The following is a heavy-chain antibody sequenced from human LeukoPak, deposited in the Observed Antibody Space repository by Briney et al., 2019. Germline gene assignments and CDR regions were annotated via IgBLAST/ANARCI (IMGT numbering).Heavy chain of an antibody. CDR3: AREWALPGAYYMDV. CDR1: GFTFSSYA. D-gene: IGHD7-27*01. V-gene: IGHV3-23*01. J-gene: IGHJ6*03. CDR2: ISGSGGST. Sequence: GGSLRLSCAASGFTFSSYAMSWVRQAPGKGLEWVSAISGSGGSTYYADSVKGRFTISRDNSKNTLYLQMNSLRAEDTAVYYCAREWALPGAYYMDVWGKGTTVTVSS.